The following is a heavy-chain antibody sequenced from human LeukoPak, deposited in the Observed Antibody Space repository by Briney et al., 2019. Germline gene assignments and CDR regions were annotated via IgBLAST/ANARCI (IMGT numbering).Heavy chain of an antibody. CDR2: IWSDATEK. D-gene: IGHD4-11*01. J-gene: IGHJ4*02. CDR1: GFTYSHDG. Sequence: PGGSLRLSCAASGFTYSHDGMHRVRQAPGKGLEWVAVIWSDATEKYYGDAVQGRFTISRDNSRDTLYLQMNSLRVEDTAVYYCAKDAQRGFDYSNSLEYWGQGTLVTVSS. V-gene: IGHV3-33*06. CDR3: AKDAQRGFDYSNSLEY.